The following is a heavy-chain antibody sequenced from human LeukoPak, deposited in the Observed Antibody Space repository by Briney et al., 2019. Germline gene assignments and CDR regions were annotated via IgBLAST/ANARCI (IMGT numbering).Heavy chain of an antibody. CDR2: ISGDSRYI. Sequence: GGSLRLSCAASGFTFSSYSMNWVRQAPGKGLEWVSAISGDSRYIYYADSVRGRFTISRDNAENSLYLQMNSLRVEDTAVYYCARAPTVLVGYCSSSSCQADYWGQGTRVTVSS. V-gene: IGHV3-21*01. J-gene: IGHJ4*02. CDR1: GFTFSSYS. CDR3: ARAPTVLVGYCSSSSCQADY. D-gene: IGHD2-2*01.